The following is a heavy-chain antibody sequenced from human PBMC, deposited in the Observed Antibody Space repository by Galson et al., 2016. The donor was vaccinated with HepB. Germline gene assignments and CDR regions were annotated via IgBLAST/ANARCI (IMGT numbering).Heavy chain of an antibody. D-gene: IGHD3-16*01. J-gene: IGHJ6*02. CDR3: ARGGGGAYYGMDV. CDR1: GYTFTSYG. CDR2: ISPYNGDT. V-gene: IGHV1-18*01. Sequence: SVKVSCKASGYTFTSYGISWVRQAPGQGLEWMGWISPYNGDTNYAQKLQGRVTVTTDTSASTAYMELRRLRSDDTAVYYCARGGGGAYYGMDVWGQGTTVTVSS.